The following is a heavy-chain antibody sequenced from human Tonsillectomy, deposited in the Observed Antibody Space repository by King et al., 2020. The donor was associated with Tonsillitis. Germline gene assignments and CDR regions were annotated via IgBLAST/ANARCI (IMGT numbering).Heavy chain of an antibody. D-gene: IGHD4-17*01. J-gene: IGHJ3*02. Sequence: QLQESGPGLVKPSETLSLTCTVSGGSISSYYWSWIRQPPGKGLEWIGYIYYSGSTSYNPSLKSRVTISVDTSKNQFSLKLSSVTAADTAVYYCAREGPAVTVNDAFDIWGQGTMVTVSS. CDR2: IYYSGST. CDR1: GGSISSYY. V-gene: IGHV4-59*01. CDR3: AREGPAVTVNDAFDI.